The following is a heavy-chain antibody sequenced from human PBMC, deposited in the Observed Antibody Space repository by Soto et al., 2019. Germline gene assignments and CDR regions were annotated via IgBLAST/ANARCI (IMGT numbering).Heavy chain of an antibody. CDR3: AGVYCSSPSCSYYYGMDV. CDR1: GYTFTSYA. D-gene: IGHD2-2*01. V-gene: IGHV1-3*01. CDR2: INAGNGNT. Sequence: QVQLVQSGAEVKKPGASVKVSCKASGYTFTSYAMHWVRQAPGQRLEWMGWINAGNGNTKYSQKFQGRVTITRDTSASTAYMELSSLRFEDTAVYYWAGVYCSSPSCSYYYGMDVRGQGATVTVSS. J-gene: IGHJ6*02.